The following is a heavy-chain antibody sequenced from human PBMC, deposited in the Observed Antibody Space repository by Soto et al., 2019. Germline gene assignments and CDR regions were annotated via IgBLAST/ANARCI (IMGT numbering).Heavy chain of an antibody. Sequence: GGSLRLSCAASGFSFTTYVMHWVRQAPGKGLEWVAVISHDGSYKYYGDAVKGRFTISRDTSKNAVYLEMNSLRPEDTAVYYCAKGLSAIVGATLPRDAFNIWGQGTMVTV. J-gene: IGHJ3*02. CDR3: AKGLSAIVGATLPRDAFNI. CDR1: GFSFTTYV. V-gene: IGHV3-30*18. CDR2: ISHDGSYK. D-gene: IGHD1-26*01.